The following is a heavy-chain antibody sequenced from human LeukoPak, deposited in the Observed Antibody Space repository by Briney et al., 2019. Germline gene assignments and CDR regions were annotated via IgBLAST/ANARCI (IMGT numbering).Heavy chain of an antibody. Sequence: SETLSLTCTVSGGSISSYYWSWIRQPPGKGLEWIGYIYYSGSTNYNPSLKSRVTISVDTSKSQFSLKLSSVTAADTAVYYCARAPPAPDYDFWSGPFDYWGQGTLVTVSS. D-gene: IGHD3-3*01. CDR3: ARAPPAPDYDFWSGPFDY. J-gene: IGHJ4*02. CDR2: IYYSGST. CDR1: GGSISSYY. V-gene: IGHV4-59*01.